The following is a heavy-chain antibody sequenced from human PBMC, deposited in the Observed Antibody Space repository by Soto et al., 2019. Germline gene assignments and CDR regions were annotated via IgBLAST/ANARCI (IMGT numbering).Heavy chain of an antibody. CDR3: ARPAGTTFFDY. CDR2: IYYSGST. D-gene: IGHD1-7*01. CDR1: GGSISSSSYY. Sequence: LSLTCTVSGGSISSSSYYWGWIRQPPGKGLEWIGSIYYSGSTYYNPSLKSRVTISVDTSKNQFSLKLSSVTAADTAVYYCARPAGTTFFDYWGQGTLVTVSS. V-gene: IGHV4-39*01. J-gene: IGHJ4*02.